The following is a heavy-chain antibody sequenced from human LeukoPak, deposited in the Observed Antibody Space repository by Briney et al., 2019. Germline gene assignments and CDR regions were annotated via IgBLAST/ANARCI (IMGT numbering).Heavy chain of an antibody. CDR3: ARWAEGRYCSSTSCYRGPAYYFDY. CDR1: GYSISSGYY. D-gene: IGHD2-2*01. J-gene: IGHJ4*02. CDR2: IYHSGST. Sequence: SETLSLTCTVSGYSISSGYYWGWIRQPPGKGLEWIGSIYHSGSTYYNPSLKSRVTISVDTSKNQFSLKLSSVTAADTAVYYCARWAEGRYCSSTSCYRGPAYYFDYWGQGTLVTVSS. V-gene: IGHV4-38-2*02.